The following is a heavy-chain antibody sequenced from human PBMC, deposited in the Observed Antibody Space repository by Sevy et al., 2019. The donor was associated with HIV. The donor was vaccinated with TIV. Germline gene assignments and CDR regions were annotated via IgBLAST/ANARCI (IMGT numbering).Heavy chain of an antibody. V-gene: IGHV4-30-4*01. Sequence: SETLSLTCTVSGGSISSGDYYWSWIRQPPGKGLEWIGYIYYGGSTYYNPSLKSRVTISVDTSKNQFSLKLSSVTAADTAVYYCARAGITMVRGVIGGYGMDVWGQGTTVTVSS. D-gene: IGHD3-10*01. CDR2: IYYGGST. J-gene: IGHJ6*02. CDR1: GGSISSGDYY. CDR3: ARAGITMVRGVIGGYGMDV.